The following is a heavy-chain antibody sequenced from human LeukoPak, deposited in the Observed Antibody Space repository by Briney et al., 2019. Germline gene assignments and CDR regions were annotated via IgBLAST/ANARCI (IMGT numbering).Heavy chain of an antibody. CDR2: IYHSGST. V-gene: IGHV4-30-2*01. D-gene: IGHD6-19*01. Sequence: SETLSLTCAVSGGSISSGGYSWSWIRQPPGKGLEWIGYIYHSGSTYYNPSLKSRVTISVDTSKNQFSLKLSSVTAADTAVYYCARVVAVAGTITRNNWFDPWGQGTLVTVSS. CDR1: GGSISSGGYS. CDR3: ARVVAVAGTITRNNWFDP. J-gene: IGHJ5*02.